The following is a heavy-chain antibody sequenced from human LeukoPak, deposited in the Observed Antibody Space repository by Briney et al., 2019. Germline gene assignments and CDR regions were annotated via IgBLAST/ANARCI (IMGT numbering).Heavy chain of an antibody. Sequence: ASVKVSCKASGYTFTIYGISWVRQAPGQGLEWVGWISAYNGNTNYAQKLQGRVTMTTDTSTSTAYMELRSLRSDDTAVYYCARRYGSGRFGWNDIFDDWGQGTLVTVSS. CDR1: GYTFTIYG. V-gene: IGHV1-18*01. CDR3: ARRYGSGRFGWNDIFDD. D-gene: IGHD3-10*01. J-gene: IGHJ4*02. CDR2: ISAYNGNT.